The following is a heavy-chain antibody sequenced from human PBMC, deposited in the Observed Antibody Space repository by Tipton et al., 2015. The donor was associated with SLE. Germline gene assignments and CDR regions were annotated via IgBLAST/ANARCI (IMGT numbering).Heavy chain of an antibody. Sequence: TLSLTCTVSGGSISSYYWSWIRQPPGKGLEWIGYIYYSGSTNCNPSLKSRVTISVDTSKNQFSLKLSSVTAADTAVYYCARVPAVYYYYMDVWGKGTTVTVSS. CDR1: GGSISSYY. V-gene: IGHV4-59*01. CDR3: ARVPAVYYYYMDV. D-gene: IGHD2-2*01. CDR2: IYYSGST. J-gene: IGHJ6*03.